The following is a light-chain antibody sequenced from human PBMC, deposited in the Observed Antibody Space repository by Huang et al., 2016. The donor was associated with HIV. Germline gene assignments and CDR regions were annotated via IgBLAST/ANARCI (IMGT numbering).Light chain of an antibody. CDR3: QQSYSTPRT. J-gene: IGKJ1*01. CDR2: AAS. Sequence: DIQMTQSPSSLSASVGDRVTITCRASPSISSYLNWYQQKPGKAPKLLIYAASSLQRGVPSRFSGSGSGTEFTLTISSLQPEDFATYYCQQSYSTPRTFGQGTKVEIK. V-gene: IGKV1-39*01. CDR1: PSISSY.